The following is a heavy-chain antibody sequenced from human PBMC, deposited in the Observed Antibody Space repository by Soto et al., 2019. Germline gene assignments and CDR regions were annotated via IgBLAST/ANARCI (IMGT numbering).Heavy chain of an antibody. CDR2: IKVDGSEK. CDR3: TRDSYDSSGYYYDFFDY. CDR1: GFTFSSHW. J-gene: IGHJ4*02. Sequence: EVQLVESGGGLVKPGGSLRLSCTASGFTFSSHWMSWVRQAPGKGLEWVANIKVDGSEKYYVDSVRGRFSISRDNAKDSLYLQMNSLRAEDTAVYYCTRDSYDSSGYYYDFFDYWGQGTLVTVSS. D-gene: IGHD3-22*01. V-gene: IGHV3-7*01.